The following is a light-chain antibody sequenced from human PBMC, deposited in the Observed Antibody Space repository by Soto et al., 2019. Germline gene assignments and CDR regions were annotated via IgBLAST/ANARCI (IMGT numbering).Light chain of an antibody. Sequence: IHITHSPSSLSASVGGRVTIPWRASQGISSYLNWYQQKPGKAPNLLIYAASSLQSGVPSRFSGSGSGTDFTLTISSLQPEDFATYYCQQSYSTPITFGQGTRLEIK. CDR3: QQSYSTPIT. CDR1: QGISSY. V-gene: IGKV1-39*01. CDR2: AAS. J-gene: IGKJ5*01.